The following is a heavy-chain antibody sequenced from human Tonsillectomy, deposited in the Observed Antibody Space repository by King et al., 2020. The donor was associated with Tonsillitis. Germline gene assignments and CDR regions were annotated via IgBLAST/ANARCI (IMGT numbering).Heavy chain of an antibody. CDR1: GFTFRGSA. CDR2: IRSKPNSYAT. J-gene: IGHJ4*02. D-gene: IGHD4-17*01. V-gene: IGHV3-73*02. CDR3: VRFAAPEYGDYGDY. Sequence: VQLVESGGGLVQPGGSLKLSCAASGFTFRGSAMHWVRQTFGKGLEWVGRIRSKPNSYATAYAASVKGRFTISRDDSKNTAYLQMNNPKTEDTAVYYCVRFAAPEYGDYGDYWGQGILVTGSS.